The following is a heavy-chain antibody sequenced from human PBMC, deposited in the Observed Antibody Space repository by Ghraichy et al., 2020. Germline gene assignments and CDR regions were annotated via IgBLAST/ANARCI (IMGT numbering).Heavy chain of an antibody. Sequence: SETLSLTCTVSGGSISSGGYYWSWIRQHPGKGLEWIGYIYYSGSTYYNPSLKSRVTISVDTSKNQFSLKLSSVTAADTAVYYCARDSTYGDYAFDIWGQGTMVTVSS. CDR1: GGSISSGGYY. J-gene: IGHJ3*02. CDR3: ARDSTYGDYAFDI. V-gene: IGHV4-31*03. CDR2: IYYSGST. D-gene: IGHD4-17*01.